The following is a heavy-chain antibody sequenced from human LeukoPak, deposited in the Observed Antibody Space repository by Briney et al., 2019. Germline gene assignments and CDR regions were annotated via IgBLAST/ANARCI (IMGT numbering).Heavy chain of an antibody. V-gene: IGHV4-59*08. Sequence: SETLSLSCTVSGGSISSHYWSWIRQPPGKGLEWIGYISYSGSTNYNPSLKSRVNISVDTPKNQFSLKLSSVTAADTAVYYCARDDYGDYFDYWGQGTLVTVSS. D-gene: IGHD4-17*01. CDR1: GGSISSHY. CDR2: ISYSGST. CDR3: ARDDYGDYFDY. J-gene: IGHJ4*02.